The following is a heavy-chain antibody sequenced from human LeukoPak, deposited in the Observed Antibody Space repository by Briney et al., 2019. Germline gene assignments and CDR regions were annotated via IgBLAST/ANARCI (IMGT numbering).Heavy chain of an antibody. V-gene: IGHV4-38-2*02. J-gene: IGHJ4*02. D-gene: IGHD2-15*01. Sequence: SETLSLTCTVSGYSISSGYYWGWIRQPPGKGLEWIGSLYHSGSPYCNTSLKSRLTISVDTSKNHFSLKLSSVTAADTAVYYCTRQRPGCSGGRCRLGGFDYWGQGTLVTVSS. CDR3: TRQRPGCSGGRCRLGGFDY. CDR1: GYSISSGYY. CDR2: LYHSGSP.